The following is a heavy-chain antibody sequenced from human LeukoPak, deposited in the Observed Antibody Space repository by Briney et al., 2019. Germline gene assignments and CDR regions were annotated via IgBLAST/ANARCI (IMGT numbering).Heavy chain of an antibody. V-gene: IGHV3-11*01. CDR3: ARGDYYDSSGYYYVKN. CDR2: ISSSGSTI. D-gene: IGHD3-22*01. CDR1: GFTFSVYY. J-gene: IGHJ4*02. Sequence: GGPLRLSCADSGFTFSVYYMSWLRQAPGKGLEPASPISSSGSTIYYADSVKGRFTISRDNAKNSLYLQMNSLRAEDTAVYYCARGDYYDSSGYYYVKNWGQGTLVTVSS.